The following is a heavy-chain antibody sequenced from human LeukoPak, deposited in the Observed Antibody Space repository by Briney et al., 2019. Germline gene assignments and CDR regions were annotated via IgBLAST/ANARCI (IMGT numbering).Heavy chain of an antibody. Sequence: PSETLSLTCSVSGGSISSSTSYWGWVRQPPGKGLEWIGTIYHSGSTYYNPSLKSRVTTSVDTSKNQFSLKLGSVTAADTAVYYCARQTYGSGSYYNLDCWGQGTLVTVSS. CDR3: ARQTYGSGSYYNLDC. J-gene: IGHJ4*02. D-gene: IGHD3-10*01. V-gene: IGHV4-39*01. CDR1: GGSISSSTSY. CDR2: IYHSGST.